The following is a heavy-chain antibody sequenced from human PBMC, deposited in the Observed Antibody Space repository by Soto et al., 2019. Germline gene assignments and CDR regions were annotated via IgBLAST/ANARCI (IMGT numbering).Heavy chain of an antibody. CDR2: ISYDGSNK. Sequence: GGSLRLSCAASGFTFSSCAMHWVRQAPGKGLERVAVISYDGSNKYYADSVKGRFTISRDKSKNTLYLQMNSLRAEDTAVYYCARDKGKAAGDYWGQGTLVTVSS. J-gene: IGHJ4*02. D-gene: IGHD6-13*01. V-gene: IGHV3-30-3*01. CDR1: GFTFSSCA. CDR3: ARDKGKAAGDY.